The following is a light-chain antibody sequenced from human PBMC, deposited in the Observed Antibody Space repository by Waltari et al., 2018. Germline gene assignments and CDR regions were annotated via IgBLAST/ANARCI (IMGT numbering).Light chain of an antibody. CDR2: AVY. CDR3: SSYTSSGVV. J-gene: IGLJ2*01. CDR1: GSDVGGYDY. Sequence: QSALTQPASVSGSPGQAIIISCTGTGSDVGGYDYVSWYQQYPGKAPSLIIYAVYNRPSGVSNRFSGSKSDNTASLTISGLQAEDESVYYCSSYTSSGVVFGGGTKLTVL. V-gene: IGLV2-14*01.